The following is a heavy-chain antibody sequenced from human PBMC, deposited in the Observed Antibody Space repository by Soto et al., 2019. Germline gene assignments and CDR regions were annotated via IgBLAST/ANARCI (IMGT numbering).Heavy chain of an antibody. Sequence: QVQLVQSGAEEKKPGASVKVSCKASGYTFTSYAMHWVRQAPGQRLEWMGWINAGNGNTKYSQKFQGRVTITRDTSASTAYMELSSLRSEDTAVYYCARSRITICGVVSRTFDYWGQGTLVTVSS. J-gene: IGHJ4*02. CDR3: ARSRITICGVVSRTFDY. CDR2: INAGNGNT. D-gene: IGHD3-3*01. CDR1: GYTFTSYA. V-gene: IGHV1-3*05.